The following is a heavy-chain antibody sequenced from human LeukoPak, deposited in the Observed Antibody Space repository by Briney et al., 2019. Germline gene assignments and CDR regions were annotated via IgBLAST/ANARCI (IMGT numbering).Heavy chain of an antibody. Sequence: ASVKVSCKASGYTFTSYGISWVRQAPGQGLEWMGWISAYNGNTNYAQKLQGRVSMTTDTSTSTAYMELRSLRTDDTAVYYCAIGRGYSSSASCPRAFDIWGQGTMVTVSS. V-gene: IGHV1-18*01. J-gene: IGHJ3*02. CDR3: AIGRGYSSSASCPRAFDI. CDR1: GYTFTSYG. D-gene: IGHD2-2*01. CDR2: ISAYNGNT.